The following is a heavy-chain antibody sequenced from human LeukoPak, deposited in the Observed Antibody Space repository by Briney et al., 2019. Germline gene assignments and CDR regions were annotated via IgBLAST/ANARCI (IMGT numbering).Heavy chain of an antibody. CDR1: GGSISSGGYY. Sequence: SQTLSLTCTVSGGSISSGGYYWSWIRQHPGKGLEWIGYIYYSGSTYYNPSLKSRVTISVDTSKNQFSLRLSSVTAADTAVYYCTSNYGGNSDYWGQGTLVTVSS. D-gene: IGHD4-23*01. CDR3: TSNYGGNSDY. V-gene: IGHV4-31*03. J-gene: IGHJ4*02. CDR2: IYYSGST.